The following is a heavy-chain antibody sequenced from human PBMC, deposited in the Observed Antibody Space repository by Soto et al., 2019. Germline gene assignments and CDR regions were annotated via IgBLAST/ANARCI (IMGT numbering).Heavy chain of an antibody. D-gene: IGHD3-10*01. CDR2: IYYSGST. J-gene: IGHJ6*02. V-gene: IGHV4-39*01. Sequence: SETLSLTCTVSGGSISSSSYYWGWIRQPPGKGLEWIGSIYYSGSTYYNPSLKSRVTISVDTSKNQFSLKLSSVTAADTAVYYCARSLEVLLWFGELLRASTKGYGMDVWGQGTTVTVSS. CDR1: GGSISSSSYY. CDR3: ARSLEVLLWFGELLRASTKGYGMDV.